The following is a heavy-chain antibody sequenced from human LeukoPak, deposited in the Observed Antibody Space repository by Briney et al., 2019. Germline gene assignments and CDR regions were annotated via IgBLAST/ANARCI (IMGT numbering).Heavy chain of an antibody. CDR1: GGTFSSYA. CDR2: IIPIFGTA. CDR3: ARDSPYNWNDYFDY. V-gene: IGHV1-69*05. D-gene: IGHD1-20*01. Sequence: SVKVSCKASGGTFSSYAISWVRQAPGQGLEWMGRIIPIFGTANYAQKFQGRVTITTDESTSTVYMELSSLRSEDTAVYYCARDSPYNWNDYFDYWGQGTLVTVSS. J-gene: IGHJ4*02.